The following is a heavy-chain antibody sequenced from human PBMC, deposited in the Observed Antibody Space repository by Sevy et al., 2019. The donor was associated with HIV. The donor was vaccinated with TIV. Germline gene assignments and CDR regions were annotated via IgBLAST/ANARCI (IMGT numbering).Heavy chain of an antibody. D-gene: IGHD3-10*01. CDR2: ISGSGGST. J-gene: IGHJ6*02. CDR1: GFSLRSYA. Sequence: GGSLRLSCAASGFSLRSYAMSWVHQAPGKGLEWVSFISGSGGSTYYADSVKGRFTISRDNSKKTLYMQMNSLRVEDTAVYYCAKDVWFGELSGLYYYYGMDVWGQGTTVTVSS. CDR3: AKDVWFGELSGLYYYYGMDV. V-gene: IGHV3-23*01.